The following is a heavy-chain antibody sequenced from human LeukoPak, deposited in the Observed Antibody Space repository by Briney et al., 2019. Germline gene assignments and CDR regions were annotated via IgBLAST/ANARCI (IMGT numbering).Heavy chain of an antibody. D-gene: IGHD2-2*01. CDR1: GGSFSTYY. J-gene: IGHJ3*02. V-gene: IGHV4-59*08. Sequence: SETLSLTCSVSGGSFSTYYWSWIRQPPGKGLEWIGYTFNSGSATYNPSLKSRATVSVDTSKNLFSLKLSSVTAADTAVYYCARFPLYCSSTSCYGDAFDIWGQGTMVTVSS. CDR3: ARFPLYCSSTSCYGDAFDI. CDR2: TFNSGSA.